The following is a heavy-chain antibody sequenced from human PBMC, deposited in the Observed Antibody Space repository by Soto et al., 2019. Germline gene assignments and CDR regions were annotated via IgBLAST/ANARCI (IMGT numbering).Heavy chain of an antibody. V-gene: IGHV1-8*01. CDR1: GYTFTSYP. CDR3: ARIVSYSARTWSHD. Sequence: ASVKVSCKASGYTFTSYPTHWVRQAPGQRLEGMGWMNPNSGNTGYAQKFQGRVTMTRNTSISTAYMELSSLRSEDTAVYYCARIVSYSARTWSHDWRQGTLVTVSP. D-gene: IGHD2-15*01. CDR2: MNPNSGNT. J-gene: IGHJ4*02.